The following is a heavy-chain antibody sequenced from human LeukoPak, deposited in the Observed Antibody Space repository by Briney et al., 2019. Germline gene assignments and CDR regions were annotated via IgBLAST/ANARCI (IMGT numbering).Heavy chain of an antibody. CDR2: IYSGGST. J-gene: IGHJ3*02. Sequence: GGSLRLSCAASGFTASGNYMSWVRQAPGKGLEWVSVIYSGGSTYYADSVKGRFTISRDNSKNTMYLQMNSLRAEDTAVYYCARGFLLGAFDIWGQGTMVTVSS. V-gene: IGHV3-53*01. D-gene: IGHD3-10*01. CDR3: ARGFLLGAFDI. CDR1: GFTASGNY.